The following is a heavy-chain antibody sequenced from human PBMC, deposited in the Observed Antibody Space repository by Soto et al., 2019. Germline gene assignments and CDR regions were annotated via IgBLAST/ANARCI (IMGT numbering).Heavy chain of an antibody. Sequence: QVQLVQSGAEVKKPGASVKVSCKASGYTFTGYYMHWVRQAPGQGLEWMGWINPNSGGTNYAQKFQGRVTMTRDTPISTAYMELSRLRSDDTAVYYCARDPYYYDSSGGKGWFDPWGQGTLVTVSS. V-gene: IGHV1-2*02. CDR1: GYTFTGYY. CDR3: ARDPYYYDSSGGKGWFDP. J-gene: IGHJ5*02. CDR2: INPNSGGT. D-gene: IGHD3-22*01.